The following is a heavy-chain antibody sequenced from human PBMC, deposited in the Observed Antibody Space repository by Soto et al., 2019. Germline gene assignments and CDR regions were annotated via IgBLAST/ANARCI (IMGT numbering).Heavy chain of an antibody. CDR2: IMPVFATP. D-gene: IGHD3-3*02. J-gene: IGHJ6*02. V-gene: IGHV1-69*12. CDR3: ARDKDRQQLGGNYYYILDV. Sequence: QVQLMQSGAEVKKPGSSVKVSCKASGGTFSTSAISWVRQAPGEGLEWVGGIMPVFATPDYAQKFQGSDTLPANESTTTAYMELTSLTTDDTAVYYCARDKDRQQLGGNYYYILDVWGQGTAITVSS. CDR1: GGTFSTSA.